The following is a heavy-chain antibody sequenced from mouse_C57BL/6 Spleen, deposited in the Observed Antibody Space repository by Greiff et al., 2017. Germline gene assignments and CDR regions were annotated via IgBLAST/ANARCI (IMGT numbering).Heavy chain of an antibody. J-gene: IGHJ1*03. CDR1: GFSLTSYG. Sequence: VQLVESGPGLVQPSQSLSITCTVSGFSLTSYGVHWVRQSPGKGLEWLGVIWRGGSTAYNAAFMSRLSITKDNSKSQVFFKMNSLQADDTAIYYCAKYGTGWYCDVWGTGTTVTVSS. CDR2: IWRGGST. D-gene: IGHD4-1*01. V-gene: IGHV2-5*01. CDR3: AKYGTGWYCDV.